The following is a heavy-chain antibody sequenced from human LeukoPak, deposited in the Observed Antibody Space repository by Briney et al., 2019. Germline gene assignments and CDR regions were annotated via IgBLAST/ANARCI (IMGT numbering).Heavy chain of an antibody. D-gene: IGHD6-13*01. V-gene: IGHV4-59*01. CDR1: GGSISSYY. CDR2: IYYSGST. CDR3: ARVRAAAHYMDV. Sequence: SETLSLTCTVSGGSISSYYWSWIQQPPGKGLEWIGYIYYSGSTNYNPSLKSRVTISVDTSKNQFSLKLSSVTAADTAVYYCARVRAAAHYMDVWGKGTTVTVSS. J-gene: IGHJ6*03.